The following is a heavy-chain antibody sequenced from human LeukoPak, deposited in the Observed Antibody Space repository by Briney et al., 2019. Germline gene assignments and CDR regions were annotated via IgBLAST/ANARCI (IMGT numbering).Heavy chain of an antibody. Sequence: GGSLRLSCAASGFTFSDYYMSWIRQAPGKGLECVSYISDSTGYTNYADSVKGRFTISRGNARNSLYLQMDSLRAEDTAMYYCARGHRWFDPWGQGTLVTVSS. CDR3: ARGHRWFDP. CDR2: ISDSTGYT. J-gene: IGHJ5*02. CDR1: GFTFSDYY. V-gene: IGHV3-11*05.